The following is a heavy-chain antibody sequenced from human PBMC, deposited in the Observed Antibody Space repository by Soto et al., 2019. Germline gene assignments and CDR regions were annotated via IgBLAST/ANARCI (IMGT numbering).Heavy chain of an antibody. CDR3: ATANNTSPFDY. Sequence: GASVKVSCKASGFTFADSAVQWVRQARGQSLEWMGRILGDRHNTKSAQKFTERVTISWDVYTSTAFMELRSLRSEDTAVYYCATANNTSPFDYWGQGTLVTVSS. V-gene: IGHV1-58*01. D-gene: IGHD1-26*01. CDR1: GFTFADSA. J-gene: IGHJ4*02. CDR2: ILGDRHNT.